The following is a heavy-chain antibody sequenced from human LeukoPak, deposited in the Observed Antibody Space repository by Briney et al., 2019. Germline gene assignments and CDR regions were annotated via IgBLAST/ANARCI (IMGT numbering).Heavy chain of an antibody. Sequence: PSETLSLTCTVSGGSISSYYWSWIRQPPGKGLEWIGYIYYSGSTNYNPSLKSRVTISVDTSKNQFSLKLSSVTAADTAVYYCARSLSSSWYNWFGPWGQGTLVTVSS. CDR1: GGSISSYY. V-gene: IGHV4-59*01. J-gene: IGHJ5*02. CDR3: ARSLSSSWYNWFGP. D-gene: IGHD6-13*01. CDR2: IYYSGST.